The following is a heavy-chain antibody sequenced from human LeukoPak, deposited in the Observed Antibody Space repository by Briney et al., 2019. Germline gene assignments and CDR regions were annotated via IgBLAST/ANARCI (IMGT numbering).Heavy chain of an antibody. J-gene: IGHJ4*02. V-gene: IGHV3-48*04. CDR3: ARGVDY. CDR2: ISSSSSTI. CDR1: GFTFSSYG. Sequence: GGSLRLSCAASGFTFSSYGMHCVRQATGKGLEWVSYISSSSSTIYYADSVKGRFTISRDNAKNSLYLQMNSVRAEDTAVYYCARGVDYWGRGTLVTVSS.